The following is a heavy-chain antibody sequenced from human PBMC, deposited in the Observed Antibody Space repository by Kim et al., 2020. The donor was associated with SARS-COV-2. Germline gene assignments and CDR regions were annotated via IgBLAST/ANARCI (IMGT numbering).Heavy chain of an antibody. CDR3: AREFSMVRGVIRELDY. J-gene: IGHJ4*02. D-gene: IGHD3-10*01. CDR2: IYTSGST. Sequence: SETLSLTCTVSGGSISSYYWSWIRQPAGKGLEWIGRIYTSGSTNYNPSLKSRVTMSVDTSKNQFSLKLSSVTAADTAVYYCAREFSMVRGVIRELDYWGQGTLVTVSS. V-gene: IGHV4-4*07. CDR1: GGSISSYY.